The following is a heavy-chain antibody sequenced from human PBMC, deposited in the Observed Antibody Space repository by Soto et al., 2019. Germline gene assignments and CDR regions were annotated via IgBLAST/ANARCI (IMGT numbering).Heavy chain of an antibody. CDR1: GYTFTSYY. J-gene: IGHJ4*02. V-gene: IGHV1-46*01. CDR3: AREAVADHYFDY. Sequence: QVQLVQSGAEVKKPGASVKVSCKASGYTFTSYYMHWVRQAPGQGLEWMGIINPSGGSTSYAQKFQGSVTMTRDTSTSTVYMELSSLRSEDTAVYYCAREAVADHYFDYWGQGTLVTVSS. CDR2: INPSGGST. D-gene: IGHD6-19*01.